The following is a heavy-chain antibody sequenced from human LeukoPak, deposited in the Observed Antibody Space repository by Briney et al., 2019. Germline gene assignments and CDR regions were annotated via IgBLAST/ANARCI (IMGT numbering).Heavy chain of an antibody. CDR3: ARAELELLSPFDY. CDR2: ISGSGGST. J-gene: IGHJ4*02. CDR1: XFTFXXXX. Sequence: XSXFTFXXXXMTXXXXXPGXXXXXXSSISGSGGSTYYADSVKGRFAISRDNSKNTLYLQMNSLRAEDTAVYYCARAELELLSPFDYWGQGTLVTVSS. V-gene: IGHV3-23*01. D-gene: IGHD1-7*01.